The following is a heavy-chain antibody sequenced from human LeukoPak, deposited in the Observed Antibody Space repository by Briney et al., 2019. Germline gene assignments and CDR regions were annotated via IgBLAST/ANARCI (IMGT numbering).Heavy chain of an antibody. CDR2: MNPNSGNT. J-gene: IGHJ5*02. Sequence: ASVRVSCKASGYTFTSYDINWVRQARGQGLEWLGWMNPNSGNTGSAQKFQGRVTMTRNTSISTAYMELSSLRSEDTAVYYCARGTITMVRGLIIRFNWFDPWGQGTLVTVSS. CDR1: GYTFTSYD. CDR3: ARGTITMVRGLIIRFNWFDP. D-gene: IGHD3-10*01. V-gene: IGHV1-8*01.